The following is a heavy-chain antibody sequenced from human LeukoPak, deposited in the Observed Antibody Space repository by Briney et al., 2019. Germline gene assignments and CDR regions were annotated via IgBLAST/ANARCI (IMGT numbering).Heavy chain of an antibody. V-gene: IGHV3-7*01. CDR2: IKQDGSEK. D-gene: IGHD3-10*01. Sequence: GGSVRLSCAASGFTFSSYWMSWVRQAPGKGLEWVANIKQDGSEKYYVDSVKGRFTISRDNAKNSLYLQMNSLRAEDTAVYYCANYGSGSSFDYWGQGTLATVSS. CDR3: ANYGSGSSFDY. J-gene: IGHJ4*02. CDR1: GFTFSSYW.